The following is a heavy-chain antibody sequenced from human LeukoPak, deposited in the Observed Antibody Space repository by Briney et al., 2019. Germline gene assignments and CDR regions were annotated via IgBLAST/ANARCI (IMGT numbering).Heavy chain of an antibody. CDR1: GTTFIHYW. D-gene: IGHD2/OR15-2a*01. CDR2: INQDGSEK. CDR3: ARDVRNRGGLNYYHQYMDV. V-gene: IGHV3-7*01. Sequence: GGSLRLSCAASGTTFIHYWMSWVRQAPGKGLEGVANINQDGSEKYYVDSVKGRFIISRDNAENSVYLHMNSLRADDTAVYYCARDVRNRGGLNYYHQYMDVWGKGTTVTVSS. J-gene: IGHJ6*03.